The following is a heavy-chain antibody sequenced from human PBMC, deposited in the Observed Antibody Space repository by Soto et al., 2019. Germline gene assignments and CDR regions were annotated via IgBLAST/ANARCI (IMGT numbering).Heavy chain of an antibody. CDR3: ARAREGSSGWLLPEYYYYYYGMEV. Sequence: QVQLVESGGGVVQPGRSLRLSCAASGFTFSSYAMHWVRQAPGQGLEWVAVISYDGSNKYYADSVKGRFTISRDNSKNHLYLQMHCRIAEDTAVYYCARAREGSSGWLLPEYYYYYYGMEVGDQVTTVTVCS. CDR2: ISYDGSNK. CDR1: GFTFSSYA. V-gene: IGHV3-30-3*01. J-gene: IGHJ6*02. D-gene: IGHD6-19*01.